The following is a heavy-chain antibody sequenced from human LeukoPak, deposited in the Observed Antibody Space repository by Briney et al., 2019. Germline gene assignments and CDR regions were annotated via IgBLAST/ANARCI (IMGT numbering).Heavy chain of an antibody. CDR1: GGPISSSSHY. CDR3: ARSPAYCGGDCPTGGAFDI. D-gene: IGHD2-21*02. V-gene: IGHV4-39*01. Sequence: PSETLSLTCTVSGGPISSSSHYWGWIRQPPGKGLEWIATIYYSGSTYYNPSLKSRVTISVDTSKNQFSLKLSSVTAADTALYYCARSPAYCGGDCPTGGAFDIWGQGTMVTVSS. J-gene: IGHJ3*02. CDR2: IYYSGST.